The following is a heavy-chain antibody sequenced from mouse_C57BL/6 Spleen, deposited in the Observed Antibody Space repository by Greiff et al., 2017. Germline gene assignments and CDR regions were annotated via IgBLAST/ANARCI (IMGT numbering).Heavy chain of an antibody. CDR2: IDPSDSYT. CDR1: GYTFTSYW. CDR3: ARTRISYYYGREDYAMDY. J-gene: IGHJ4*01. Sequence: QVQLQQPGAELVMPGASVKLSCKASGYTFTSYWMHWVKQRPGQGLEWIGEIDPSDSYTNYNQKFKGKSTLTVDKSSSTAHMQLSSLTSEDSAVYYCARTRISYYYGREDYAMDYWGQGTSVTVSS. D-gene: IGHD1-1*01. V-gene: IGHV1-69*01.